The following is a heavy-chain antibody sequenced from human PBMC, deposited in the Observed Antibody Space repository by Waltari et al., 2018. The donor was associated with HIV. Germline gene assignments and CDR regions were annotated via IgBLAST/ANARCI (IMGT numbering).Heavy chain of an antibody. CDR2: IIPIFGTA. J-gene: IGHJ4*02. CDR1: GGTFSSYA. D-gene: IGHD6-13*01. Sequence: QVQLVQSGAEVKKPGSSVKVSCKASGGTFSSYAISWVRQAPGHGLEWMGGIIPIFGTANYAQKFQGRVTITADESTSTAYMELSSLRSEDTAVYYCARDSAYRPAQIGAAAIDYWGQGTLVTVSS. V-gene: IGHV1-69*01. CDR3: ARDSAYRPAQIGAAAIDY.